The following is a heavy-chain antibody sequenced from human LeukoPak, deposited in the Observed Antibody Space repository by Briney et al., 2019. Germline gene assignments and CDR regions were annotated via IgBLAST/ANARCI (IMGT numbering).Heavy chain of an antibody. Sequence: SETLSLTCAVYGGSFSGYYWSWIRQPPGKGLEWIGEINHSGSTNYNPSLKSRVTISVDRSKNQFSLQLSSVTAADTAVYYCARAPYDFWSGAFDPWGQGTLVTVSS. J-gene: IGHJ5*02. V-gene: IGHV4-34*01. CDR3: ARAPYDFWSGAFDP. D-gene: IGHD3-3*01. CDR2: INHSGST. CDR1: GGSFSGYY.